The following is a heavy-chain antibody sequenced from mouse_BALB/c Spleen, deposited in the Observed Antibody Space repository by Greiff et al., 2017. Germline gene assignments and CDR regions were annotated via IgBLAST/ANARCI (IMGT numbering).Heavy chain of an antibody. CDR1: GFSLTSYG. CDR2: IWAGGST. CDR3: ARNYGSSTPAWFAY. V-gene: IGHV2-9*02. D-gene: IGHD1-1*01. Sequence: QVQLQQSGPGLVAPSQSLSITCTVSGFSLTSYGVHWVRQPPGKGLEWLGVIWAGGSTNYNSALMSRLSISKDNSKSQVFLKMNSLQTDDTAMYYCARNYGSSTPAWFAYWGQGTLVTVSA. J-gene: IGHJ3*01.